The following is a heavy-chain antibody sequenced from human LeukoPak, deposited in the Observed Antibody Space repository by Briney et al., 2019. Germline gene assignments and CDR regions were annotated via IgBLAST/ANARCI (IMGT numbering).Heavy chain of an antibody. Sequence: SETLSLTCAVYGGSFSGYYWSWIRQPPGKGLEWIGEINHSGSTNYNPSLKSRVTISVATSKNQFSLKLSSATAADTAVYYCASSLELLPYYYYGMDVWGQGTTVTVSS. CDR1: GGSFSGYY. CDR3: ASSLELLPYYYYGMDV. CDR2: INHSGST. V-gene: IGHV4-34*01. D-gene: IGHD1-7*01. J-gene: IGHJ6*02.